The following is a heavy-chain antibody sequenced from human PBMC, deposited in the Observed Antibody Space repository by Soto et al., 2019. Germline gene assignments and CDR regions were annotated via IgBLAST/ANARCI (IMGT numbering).Heavy chain of an antibody. J-gene: IGHJ6*02. Sequence: QVQLVESGGGVVQPGRSLRLYCAASGFTFSSYAMYWVRQAPGKGLEWVAVISYDGNNKYYADSVKGRFTISRDNSKNTLYLQMNSLRAEDTAVYYCSRAGCDGGSCYTLVGLRYGMDVWSQGTTVTVSS. D-gene: IGHD2-15*01. CDR2: ISYDGNNK. V-gene: IGHV3-30-3*01. CDR3: SRAGCDGGSCYTLVGLRYGMDV. CDR1: GFTFSSYA.